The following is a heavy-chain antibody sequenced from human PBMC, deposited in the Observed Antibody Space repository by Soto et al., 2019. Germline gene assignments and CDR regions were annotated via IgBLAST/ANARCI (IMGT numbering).Heavy chain of an antibody. J-gene: IGHJ4*02. D-gene: IGHD2-15*01. CDR2: LSGDGTDT. V-gene: IGHV3-74*01. Sequence: EVQLVESGGGLVQPGGSLRLSCVTSGFTFSSYWMHWVRQDPGKGLVWVACLSGDGTDTRYADSLKGRFSISRDNAKDTLSLRMNSLKDEDTAVYFCVRDPMDSTPIDLWGQGALVTVSS. CDR3: VRDPMDSTPIDL. CDR1: GFTFSSYW.